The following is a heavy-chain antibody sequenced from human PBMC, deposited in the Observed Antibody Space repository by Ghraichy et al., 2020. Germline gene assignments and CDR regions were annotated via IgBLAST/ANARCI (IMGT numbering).Heavy chain of an antibody. CDR3: ARGPRVGRITMVRGVPYLDY. J-gene: IGHJ4*02. CDR1: GGSFSGYY. CDR2: INHSGST. Sequence: SETLSLTCAVYGGSFSGYYWSWIRQPPGKGLEWIGEINHSGSTNYNPSLKSRVTISVDTSKNQFSLKLSSVTAADTAVYYCARGPRVGRITMVRGVPYLDYWGQGTLVTVSS. V-gene: IGHV4-34*01. D-gene: IGHD3-10*01.